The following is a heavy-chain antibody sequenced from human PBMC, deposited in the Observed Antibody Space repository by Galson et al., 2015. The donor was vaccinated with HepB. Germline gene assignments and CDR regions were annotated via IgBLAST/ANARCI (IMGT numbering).Heavy chain of an antibody. J-gene: IGHJ3*02. V-gene: IGHV3-30*03. CDR3: ARGGYYDAFDI. CDR1: GFTFSSYG. D-gene: IGHD3-10*01. Sequence: SLRLSCAASGFTFSSYGMHWVRQAPGKGLEWVAVISYDGSNKYYADSVKGRFTISRDNSKNTLYLQMNSLRAEDTAVYYCARGGYYDAFDIWGQGTMVTVSS. CDR2: ISYDGSNK.